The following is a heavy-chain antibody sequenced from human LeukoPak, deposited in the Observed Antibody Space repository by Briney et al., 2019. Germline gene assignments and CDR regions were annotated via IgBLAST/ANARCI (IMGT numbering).Heavy chain of an antibody. J-gene: IGHJ4*02. CDR1: GGSISSSSYY. CDR3: ARARPGYSYGPIDY. V-gene: IGHV4-39*01. D-gene: IGHD5-18*01. CDR2: IYYSGST. Sequence: SETLSLTCAVSGGSISSSSYYWGWIRQPPGKGLEWIGSIYYSGSTYYNPSLKSRVIISGDTSKNQFSLKLSSVTAADTAVYYCARARPGYSYGPIDYWGQGTLVTVSS.